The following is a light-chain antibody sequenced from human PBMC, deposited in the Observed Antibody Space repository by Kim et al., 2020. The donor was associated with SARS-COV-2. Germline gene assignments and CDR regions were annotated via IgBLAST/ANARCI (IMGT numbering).Light chain of an antibody. J-gene: IGKJ3*01. V-gene: IGKV3-11*01. Sequence: EIVLTQFPATLSLSPGERATLSCRASQSVSSYLAWYQQKPGQAPRLLIYDASNRIKGIPARFSGSGSGTDFTLTISSLEPEDFAVYYCQQRSNWLTFGPGTKVDIK. CDR2: DAS. CDR1: QSVSSY. CDR3: QQRSNWLT.